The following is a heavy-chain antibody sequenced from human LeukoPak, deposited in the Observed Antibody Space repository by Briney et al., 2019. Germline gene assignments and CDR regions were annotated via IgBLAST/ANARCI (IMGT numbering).Heavy chain of an antibody. Sequence: SETLSLTCTVSGGSISSSSYYWGLIRQPPGKGLQWIGTIYYSGYTYYNPSLESRVTISVDTSKNQFSLKLSSVTAADTAIYYCAKHYMGSSYNRGLDYWGQGTLVTVSS. CDR1: GGSISSSSYY. CDR3: AKHYMGSSYNRGLDY. D-gene: IGHD3-10*01. CDR2: IYYSGYT. J-gene: IGHJ4*02. V-gene: IGHV4-39*01.